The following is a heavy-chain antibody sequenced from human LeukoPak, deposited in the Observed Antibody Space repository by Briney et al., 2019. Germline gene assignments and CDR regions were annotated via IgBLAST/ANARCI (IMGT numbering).Heavy chain of an antibody. CDR1: GGSFSGYY. J-gene: IGHJ6*02. D-gene: IGHD3-10*01. CDR3: ARDNSYGSGTFYYYYAMDV. Sequence: SETLSLTCAVYGGSFSGYYWSWIRQPPGKGLEWIGEINHSGSTNYNPSLKSRVTISVDTSKNQFSLRLSSVTAADTAVYYCARDNSYGSGTFYYYYAMDVWGQGTTVTVSS. CDR2: INHSGST. V-gene: IGHV4-34*01.